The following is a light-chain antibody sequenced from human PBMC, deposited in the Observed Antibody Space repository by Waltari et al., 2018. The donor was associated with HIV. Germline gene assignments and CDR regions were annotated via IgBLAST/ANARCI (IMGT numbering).Light chain of an antibody. J-gene: IGLJ2*01. V-gene: IGLV2-14*03. CDR2: NVS. Sequence: SALTQPASVSGSPGQSITIPCRGTSGDVGGYNFVSWYQKHPGKAPKLIIYNVSSRPSGVSIRFSGSRSANTASLTISGLQVEDEADYFCSSYTSSGPRYVLFGGGTRLTVL. CDR3: SSYTSSGPRYVL. CDR1: SGDVGGYNF.